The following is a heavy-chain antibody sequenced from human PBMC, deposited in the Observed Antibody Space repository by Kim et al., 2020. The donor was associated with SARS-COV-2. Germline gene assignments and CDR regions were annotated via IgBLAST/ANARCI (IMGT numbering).Heavy chain of an antibody. J-gene: IGHJ4*02. CDR2: INHSGST. CDR1: GGSFRGYY. Sequence: SETLSLTCAVYGGSFRGYYWTWIRQSPGKGLEWIGEINHSGSTKYSPSLKSRVTMSVNTPKNQFSLKLTSVTAADTAIYYCARVEAGGGGLAAGCTDSWGQGTPVTVSS. D-gene: IGHD3-16*01. CDR3: ARVEAGGGGLAAGCTDS. V-gene: IGHV4-34*01.